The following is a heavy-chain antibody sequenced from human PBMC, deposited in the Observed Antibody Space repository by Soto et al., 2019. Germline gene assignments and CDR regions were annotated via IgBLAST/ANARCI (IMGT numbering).Heavy chain of an antibody. V-gene: IGHV3-23*01. J-gene: IGHJ4*02. Sequence: EVQLLESGGGLVQPGGSLRLSGAASGFIFGSYAMSWVRQAPGKGLEWVSAISGSGVSTYYADSGKGRFTISRDNSKNTLYLQMNSLRAEDTAVYFCANVVSAGSGWDLFDYWGQGTLVTVSS. CDR3: ANVVSAGSGWDLFDY. CDR1: GFIFGSYA. CDR2: ISGSGVST. D-gene: IGHD6-19*01.